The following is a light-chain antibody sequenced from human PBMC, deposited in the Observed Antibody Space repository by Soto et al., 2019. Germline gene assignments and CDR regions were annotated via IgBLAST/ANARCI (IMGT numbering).Light chain of an antibody. CDR1: HSISSF. V-gene: IGKV1-39*01. Sequence: DFPLTQSPSSLSASVGDRVTITCRASHSISSFLNWYQQKPGKAPRLLIYGASSLQRGVPSRFSGSGSGTEFTLTISSLQPEDFATYYCQQLSNSLMSTFGQGTYLEIK. CDR2: GAS. J-gene: IGKJ2*01. CDR3: QQLSNSLMST.